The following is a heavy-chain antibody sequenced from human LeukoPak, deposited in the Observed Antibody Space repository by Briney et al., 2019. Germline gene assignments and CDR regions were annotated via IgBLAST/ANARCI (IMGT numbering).Heavy chain of an antibody. V-gene: IGHV3-7*01. D-gene: IGHD2-15*01. J-gene: IGHJ4*02. CDR2: IKQDGSEK. Sequence: GGSLRLSCAVSGFTLSSYWMSWVRQAPGKGLEWVANIKQDGSEKYYVDSVKGRFTISRDNAKNSLYRQMNSLRAEDTAVYYCTRAAYCSGGSCYYFDYWGQGTLDTVPS. CDR3: TRAAYCSGGSCYYFDY. CDR1: GFTLSSYW.